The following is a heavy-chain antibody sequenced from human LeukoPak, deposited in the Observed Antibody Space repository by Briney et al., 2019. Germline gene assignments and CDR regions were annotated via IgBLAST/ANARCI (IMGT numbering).Heavy chain of an antibody. J-gene: IGHJ4*02. CDR3: ARDFGLWFGELQYYFDY. CDR2: ISAYNGNT. D-gene: IGHD3-10*01. V-gene: IGHV1-18*01. CDR1: GYTFTSYG. Sequence: ASVKVSCKASGYTFTSYGISWVRQAPGQGLEWMGWISAYNGNTNYAQKLQGRVTMTTDTSTNTAYMELRSLRSDDTAVYYCARDFGLWFGELQYYFDYWGQGTLVTVSS.